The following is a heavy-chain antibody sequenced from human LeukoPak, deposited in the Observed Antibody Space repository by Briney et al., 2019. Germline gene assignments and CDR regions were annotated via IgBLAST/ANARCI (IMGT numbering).Heavy chain of an antibody. J-gene: IGHJ4*02. CDR3: ARQYYYGSGTFDY. CDR2: IYYSGST. CDR1: GGSVSSGSYY. V-gene: IGHV4-61*01. D-gene: IGHD3-10*01. Sequence: SETLSLTCTVSGGSVSSGSYYWSWIRQPPGTGLEWIGYIYYSGSTNYNPSLKSRVTISVDTSKNQFSLKLSSVTAADTAVYYCARQYYYGSGTFDYWGQGTLVTVSS.